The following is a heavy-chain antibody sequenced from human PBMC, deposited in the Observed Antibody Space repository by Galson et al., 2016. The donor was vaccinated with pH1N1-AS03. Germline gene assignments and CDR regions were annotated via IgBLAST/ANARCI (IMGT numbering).Heavy chain of an antibody. J-gene: IGHJ4*02. CDR1: EFTLSNVW. CDR2: IKSKTKRART. V-gene: IGHV3-15*01. Sequence: SLRLSCAASEFTLSNVWMSWVRQAPGRGLEWVGRIKSKTKRARTDYAAPVKGRFSIPRDDSKNTLYLQMNSLKTEDTAVYYCIAVESGLDHWGQGTLVTVSS. CDR3: IAVESGLDH.